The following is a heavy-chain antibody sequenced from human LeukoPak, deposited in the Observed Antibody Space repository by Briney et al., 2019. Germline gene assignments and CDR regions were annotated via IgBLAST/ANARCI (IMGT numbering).Heavy chain of an antibody. V-gene: IGHV3-23*01. CDR1: GLPLYIYA. CDR3: AKDRRSSGWYRDY. CDR2: ISGSGGST. Sequence: AGGAPGLSLEAPGLPLYIYALSWGPPAPGEGPGWGSAISGSGGSTYYADSVKGRFTISRDNSKNTLYLQMNSLRAEDTAVYYCAKDRRSSGWYRDYWGQGTLVTVSS. J-gene: IGHJ4*02. D-gene: IGHD6-19*01.